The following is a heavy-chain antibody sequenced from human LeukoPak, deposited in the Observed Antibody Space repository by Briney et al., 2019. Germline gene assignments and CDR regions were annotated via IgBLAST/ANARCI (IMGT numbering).Heavy chain of an antibody. D-gene: IGHD4-23*01. CDR3: SRDFLGGWFEP. Sequence: ASVKVSCKASGYTFTGYYTHWVRQAPGQGLEWMGWNNPNSGGTNYAQKFQGRVTMTRDTSIGTVYMELSSLRSDDTAVYYCSRDFLGGWFEPWGQGTLVTVSS. V-gene: IGHV1-2*02. J-gene: IGHJ5*02. CDR1: GYTFTGYY. CDR2: NNPNSGGT.